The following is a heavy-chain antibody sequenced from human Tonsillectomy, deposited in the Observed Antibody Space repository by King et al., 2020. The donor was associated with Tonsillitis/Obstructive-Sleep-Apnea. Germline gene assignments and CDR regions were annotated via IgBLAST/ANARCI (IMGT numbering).Heavy chain of an antibody. D-gene: IGHD1-1*01. CDR1: GYSFPSYL. CDR3: ARHKSGRTEFDY. CDR2: IYPGDSDT. J-gene: IGHJ4*02. V-gene: IGHV5-51*01. Sequence: VQLVESGAEVKKSGESLKISCKGSGYSFPSYLIAWVRQMPGKGLEWMGIIYPGDSDTRYSPSFQGQVTISTDTSISAAYLQWSSLKASDTAIYYCARHKSGRTEFDYWGQGTRVTVSS.